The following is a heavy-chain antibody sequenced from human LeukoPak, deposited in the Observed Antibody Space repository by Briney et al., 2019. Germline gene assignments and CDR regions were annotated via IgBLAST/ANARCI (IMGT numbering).Heavy chain of an antibody. J-gene: IGHJ4*02. Sequence: PGGSLRLSCAASGFTFSSYEMNWVRQAPGRGLEWVSYITGSGNTFYYADSVRGRFTISRDNAKNSLYLQMNSLRAEDTAVYYCARISAAGFWGQGTLVTVSS. CDR1: GFTFSSYE. D-gene: IGHD6-13*01. V-gene: IGHV3-48*03. CDR3: ARISAAGF. CDR2: ITGSGNTF.